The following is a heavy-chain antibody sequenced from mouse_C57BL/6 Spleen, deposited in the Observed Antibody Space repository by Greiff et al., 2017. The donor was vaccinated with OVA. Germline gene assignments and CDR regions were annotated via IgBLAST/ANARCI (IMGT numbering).Heavy chain of an antibody. CDR2: IYPGDGDT. CDR1: GYAFSSYW. CDR3: AREGSSEEYYFDD. D-gene: IGHD1-1*01. V-gene: IGHV1-80*01. Sequence: VMLVESGAELVKPGASVKISCKASGYAFSSYWMNWVKQRPGKGLEWIGQIYPGDGDTNYNGKFKGKATLTADKSSSTAYMQRSSLTSEDSAVYFCAREGSSEEYYFDDWGQGTTLTVSS. J-gene: IGHJ2*01.